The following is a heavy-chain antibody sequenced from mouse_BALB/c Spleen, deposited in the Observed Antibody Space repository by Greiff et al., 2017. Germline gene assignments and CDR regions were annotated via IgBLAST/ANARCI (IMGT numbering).Heavy chain of an antibody. CDR1: GFTFSDYG. J-gene: IGHJ3*01. D-gene: IGHD2-4*01. V-gene: IGHV5-15*02. CDR3: ARAYDYDGGAWFAY. Sequence: EVHLVESGGGLVQPGGSRKLSCAASGFTFSDYGMAWVRQAPGKGPEWVAFISNLAYSIYYADTVTGRFTISRENAKNTLYLEMSSLRSEDTAMYYCARAYDYDGGAWFAYWGQGTLVTVSA. CDR2: ISNLAYSI.